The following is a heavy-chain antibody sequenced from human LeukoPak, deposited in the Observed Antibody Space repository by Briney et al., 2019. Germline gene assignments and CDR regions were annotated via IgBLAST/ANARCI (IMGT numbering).Heavy chain of an antibody. Sequence: SETLSLTCAVYGGSFSGYYWSWIRQPPGKGLEWIGEINHSGSTNYNPSLKSRVTISVDTSKNQFSLKLSSVTAADTAVYYCARGLSYYYGSGQDDYWGQGTLVTVSS. CDR2: INHSGST. V-gene: IGHV4-34*01. CDR3: ARGLSYYYGSGQDDY. D-gene: IGHD3-10*01. J-gene: IGHJ4*02. CDR1: GGSFSGYY.